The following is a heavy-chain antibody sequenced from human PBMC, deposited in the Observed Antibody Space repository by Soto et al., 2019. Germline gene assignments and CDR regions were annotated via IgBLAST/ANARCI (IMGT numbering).Heavy chain of an antibody. CDR3: PRYSSGWHYFDY. D-gene: IGHD6-19*01. CDR1: GGSISSSSYY. CDR2: IYYSGST. J-gene: IGHJ4*02. V-gene: IGHV4-39*01. Sequence: QLQLQESGPGLVKPSETLSLTCTVSGGSISSSSYYWGWIRQPPGKGLEWIGSIYYSGSTYYNPSLKSRVSISVDTSKNQFSLKLSSVTAADTAVYYCPRYSSGWHYFDYWGQGTLVTVSS.